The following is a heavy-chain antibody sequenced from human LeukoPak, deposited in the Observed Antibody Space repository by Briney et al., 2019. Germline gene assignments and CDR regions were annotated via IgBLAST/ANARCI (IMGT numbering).Heavy chain of an antibody. Sequence: ASVKVSCKASGYTFTGYYMHWVRQAPGQGLEWMGWINPNSGGTNYAQKFQGRVTMTRDTSISTAYMELSRLRSDDTAVYYCARDHFVVATDDYWGQGTLVTVSS. J-gene: IGHJ4*02. V-gene: IGHV1-2*02. CDR1: GYTFTGYY. CDR2: INPNSGGT. D-gene: IGHD2-2*01. CDR3: ARDHFVVATDDY.